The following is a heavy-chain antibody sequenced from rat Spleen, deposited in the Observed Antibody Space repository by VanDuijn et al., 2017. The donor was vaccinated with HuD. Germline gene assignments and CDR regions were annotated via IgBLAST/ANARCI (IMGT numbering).Heavy chain of an antibody. D-gene: IGHD3-2*01. CDR2: ISSGGST. CDR3: TAISGDY. V-gene: IGHV2-6*01. Sequence: QVQLKESGPGLVQPSQTLSLTCTVSGFSLISYSVHWVRQPPGKGLEWIAAISSGGSTYYNSALQSRLSISRDTSKSQVFLRMNSLQTEDTAIYFCTAISGDYWGQGVMVTVSS. J-gene: IGHJ2*01. CDR1: GFSLISYS.